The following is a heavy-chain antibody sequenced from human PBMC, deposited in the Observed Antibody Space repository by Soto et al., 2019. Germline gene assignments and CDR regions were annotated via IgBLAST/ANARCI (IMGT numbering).Heavy chain of an antibody. Sequence: GGSLRLSCAASGFTLSSYWMSWVRQAPGKGLEWVANIKQDGSEKYYVDSVKGRFTISRDNAKNSLYLQMNSLRAEDTAVYYCARVRVPPGQPQPRYYYYGMDVWGQGTTVTVSS. V-gene: IGHV3-7*01. CDR1: GFTLSSYW. D-gene: IGHD2-2*01. CDR3: ARVRVPPGQPQPRYYYYGMDV. J-gene: IGHJ6*02. CDR2: IKQDGSEK.